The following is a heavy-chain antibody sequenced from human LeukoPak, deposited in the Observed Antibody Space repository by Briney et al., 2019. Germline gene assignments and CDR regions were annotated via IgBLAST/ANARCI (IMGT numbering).Heavy chain of an antibody. J-gene: IGHJ6*02. Sequence: ASVKVSCKASGYTFTGYYTHWVRQAPGQGLEWMGWINPNSGGSTTYAQKFQGRVTMTRDTSISTAYMELSRLRSDDTAVYYCARAVAWGYYYGMDVWGQGTTVTVSS. D-gene: IGHD3-16*01. CDR1: GYTFTGYY. CDR3: ARAVAWGYYYGMDV. CDR2: INPNSGGST. V-gene: IGHV1-2*02.